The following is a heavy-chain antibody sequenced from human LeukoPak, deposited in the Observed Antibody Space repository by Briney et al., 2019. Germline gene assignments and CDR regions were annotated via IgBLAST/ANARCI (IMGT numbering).Heavy chain of an antibody. V-gene: IGHV3-30*04. CDR2: ISYDGSNK. CDR1: GFTFSSYA. Sequence: PGGSLRLSCAASGFTFSSYAMHWVRQAPGKGLEWVAVISYDGSNKYYADSVKGRFTISRDNSKNTLYLQMNSLRAEDTAVYYCARESPGTGYYLDYWGQGTLVTVSS. J-gene: IGHJ4*02. D-gene: IGHD3-9*01. CDR3: ARESPGTGYYLDY.